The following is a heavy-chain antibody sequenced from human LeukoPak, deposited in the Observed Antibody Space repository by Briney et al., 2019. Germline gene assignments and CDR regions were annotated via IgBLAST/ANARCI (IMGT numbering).Heavy chain of an antibody. Sequence: GESLKISCKGSGYSFTSYWIGWVRQMPGKGLEWMGIIYPGDSDTRYSPSFQGQVTVSADKSISTAYLQWSSLKASDTAMYYCARHRSYGSYYYYTDVWGKGTTVTVSS. CDR2: IYPGDSDT. CDR3: ARHRSYGSYYYYTDV. D-gene: IGHD5-18*01. J-gene: IGHJ6*03. CDR1: GYSFTSYW. V-gene: IGHV5-51*01.